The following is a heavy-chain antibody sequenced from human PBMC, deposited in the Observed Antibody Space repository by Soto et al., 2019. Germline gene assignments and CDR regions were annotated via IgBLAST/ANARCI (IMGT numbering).Heavy chain of an antibody. D-gene: IGHD6-19*01. CDR1: GFTFDDYG. Sequence: GGSLRLSCAASGFTFDDYGMSWVRQAPWKGLEWVSGINWNGGSTGYADSVKGRFTISRDNAKNSLYLQMNSLRDEDTAVYYCARGVFDYSSGGNGGDALDIWGQGKMVTVSS. CDR2: INWNGGST. V-gene: IGHV3-20*04. J-gene: IGHJ3*02. CDR3: ARGVFDYSSGGNGGDALDI.